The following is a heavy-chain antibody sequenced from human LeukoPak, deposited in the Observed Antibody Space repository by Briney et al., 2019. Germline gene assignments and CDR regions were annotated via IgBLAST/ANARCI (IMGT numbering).Heavy chain of an antibody. V-gene: IGHV1-18*01. CDR2: ISAYNGNT. CDR3: ARVEVLRFLEWYGRDY. CDR1: GYTFTSYG. D-gene: IGHD3-3*01. Sequence: ASVKVSCKASGYTFTSYGISWVRQAPGQGLEWMGWISAYNGNTNYAQKLQGRVTMTTDTSTSTAYMELRNLRSDDTAVYYCARVEVLRFLEWYGRDYWGQGTLVTVSS. J-gene: IGHJ4*02.